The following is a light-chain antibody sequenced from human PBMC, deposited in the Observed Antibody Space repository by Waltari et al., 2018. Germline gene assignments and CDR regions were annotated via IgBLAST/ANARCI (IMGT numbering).Light chain of an antibody. CDR1: SSDVGRYNY. CDR2: DVS. CDR3: CSYAGIYTWV. V-gene: IGLV2-11*01. J-gene: IGLJ3*02. Sequence: QSALTQPRSVSGSPGQSVTISCTGTSSDVGRYNYVSWFQQDPGKAPKLMISDVSERPSGVPDRFSGSKSGNTASLTISGLQAEDEADYYCCSYAGIYTWVFGGGTQLTVL.